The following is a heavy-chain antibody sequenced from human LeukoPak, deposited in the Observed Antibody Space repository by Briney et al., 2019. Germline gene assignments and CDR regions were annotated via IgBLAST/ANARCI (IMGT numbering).Heavy chain of an antibody. Sequence: PSETLSLTCAVYGGSFNGYYWSWIRQPPGKGLEWIGEINPSGRTYYNPSLKSRVTISVDTSKNQFSLKLSSVTAADTAVYYCASLGLELTGWGQGTLVTVSS. J-gene: IGHJ4*02. CDR1: GGSFNGYY. D-gene: IGHD1-7*01. CDR2: INPSGRT. CDR3: ASLGLELTG. V-gene: IGHV4-34*01.